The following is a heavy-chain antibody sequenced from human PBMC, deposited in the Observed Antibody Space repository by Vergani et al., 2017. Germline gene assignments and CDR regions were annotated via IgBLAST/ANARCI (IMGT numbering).Heavy chain of an antibody. V-gene: IGHV5-51*01. J-gene: IGHJ5*02. CDR2: IYPGDSDT. CDR3: ARGGYCSSTSCYTDGWFDP. D-gene: IGHD2-2*02. CDR1: GYSFTSYW. Sequence: EVQLVQSGAEVKKPGESLKISCKGSGYSFTSYWIGWVRQMPGKGLEWMGIIYPGDSDTRYSPSFQGQVTISADKSISTAYLQWSSLKASDTAMYYCARGGYCSSTSCYTDGWFDPWGQGTLVTVSS.